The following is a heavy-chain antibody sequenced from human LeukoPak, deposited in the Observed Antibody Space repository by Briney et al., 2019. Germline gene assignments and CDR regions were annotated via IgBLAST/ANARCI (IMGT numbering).Heavy chain of an antibody. CDR1: GFTFTNAW. V-gene: IGHV3-66*01. D-gene: IGHD2-15*01. Sequence: GGSLRLSCAASGFTFTNAWMSWVRQAPGKGLEWVSVIYSGGSTYYADSVKGRFTISRDNSKNTLYLQMNSLRAEDTAVYYCARDSLTTYCSGGSCYSGPTWYFDLWGRGTLVTVSS. CDR2: IYSGGST. J-gene: IGHJ2*01. CDR3: ARDSLTTYCSGGSCYSGPTWYFDL.